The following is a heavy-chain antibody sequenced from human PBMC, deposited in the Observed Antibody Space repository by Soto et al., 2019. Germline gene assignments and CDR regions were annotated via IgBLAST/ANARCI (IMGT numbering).Heavy chain of an antibody. CDR2: IYSAGST. V-gene: IGHV3-66*01. CDR3: ARSLSRTNYVDCFDP. D-gene: IGHD3-10*01. J-gene: IGHJ5*02. CDR1: GFIVSSSY. Sequence: EVQVVESGGGLVQPGGSLRLSCAASGFIVSSSYMSWVRQAPGKGLEWVAVIYSAGSTYYGDSVKGRFTIYRDSSKNTFYLQMVSLRAEDTAVYYCARSLSRTNYVDCFDPWGQGTLVTVSS.